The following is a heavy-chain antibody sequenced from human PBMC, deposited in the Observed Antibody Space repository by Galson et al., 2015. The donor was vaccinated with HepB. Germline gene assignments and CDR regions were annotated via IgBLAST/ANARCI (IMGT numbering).Heavy chain of an antibody. CDR1: GYTFTTYG. CDR3: ARVGGERYDFWSGYYDWFDP. CDR2: ISAYSGGT. V-gene: IGHV1-2*02. D-gene: IGHD3-3*01. J-gene: IGHJ5*02. Sequence: SVKVSCKASGYTFTTYGVTWVRQAPGQGLEWLGWISAYSGGTNYAQKFQGRVTMTRDTSISTAYMELSRLRSDDTAVYYCARVGGERYDFWSGYYDWFDPWGQGTLVTVSS.